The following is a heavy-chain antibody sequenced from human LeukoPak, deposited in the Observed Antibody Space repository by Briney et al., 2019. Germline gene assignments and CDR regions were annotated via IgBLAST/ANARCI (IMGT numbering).Heavy chain of an antibody. J-gene: IGHJ5*02. CDR1: GGSISSGSYY. CDR3: ARGYSTYYYDSSGRTFDP. Sequence: SETLSLTCTVSGGSISSGSYYWSWIRQPAGKGLEWIGRIYTSGSTNYNPSLKSRVTISVDTSKNQFSLKLSSVTAADTAVYYCARGYSTYYYDSSGRTFDPWGQGTLVTVSS. CDR2: IYTSGST. D-gene: IGHD3-22*01. V-gene: IGHV4-61*02.